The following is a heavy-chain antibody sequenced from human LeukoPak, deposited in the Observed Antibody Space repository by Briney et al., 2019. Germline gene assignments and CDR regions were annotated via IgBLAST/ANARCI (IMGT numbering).Heavy chain of an antibody. CDR1: GGTFSSYA. CDR2: IIPIFGTA. CDR3: ARVFAPYYYDSSGYSHFDY. D-gene: IGHD3-22*01. Sequence: SVKVSCKASGGTFSSYAISWVRQAPGQGLDWMGGIIPIFGTANYAQKFQGRVTITTDESTSTAYMELSSLRSEDTAVYYCARVFAPYYYDSSGYSHFDYWGQGTLVTVSS. V-gene: IGHV1-69*05. J-gene: IGHJ4*02.